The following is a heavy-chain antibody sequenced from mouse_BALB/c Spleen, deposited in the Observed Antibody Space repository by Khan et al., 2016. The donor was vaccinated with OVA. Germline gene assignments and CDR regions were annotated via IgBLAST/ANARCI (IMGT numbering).Heavy chain of an antibody. CDR3: SIPAYDGYYDY. V-gene: IGHV1S137*01. CDR2: ISTYSGNT. J-gene: IGHJ2*01. D-gene: IGHD2-3*01. Sequence: QVQLQQSGPELVRPGVSVKISCKGSGYTFTDYAMHWVKQSHAKSLEWIGLISTYSGNTNYKQKFKGKATMTVDKSSSTAYMELAGLTSEDSAISYGSIPAYDGYYDYCGQGTTLTVSA. CDR1: GYTFTDYA.